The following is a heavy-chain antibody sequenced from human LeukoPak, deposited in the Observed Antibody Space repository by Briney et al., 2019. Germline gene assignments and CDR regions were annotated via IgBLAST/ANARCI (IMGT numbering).Heavy chain of an antibody. V-gene: IGHV3-48*03. D-gene: IGHD5-18*01. CDR3: ARDDNLIHLWAVFDY. Sequence: GGSLRLSCSASGFTFSNFEMNWVRQAPGKGLECVSYISSSGSSIYYADSVKGRFTMSRDIANNSLYLQMSSLRAEDTAVYYCARDDNLIHLWAVFDYWGQGSLVTVSS. J-gene: IGHJ4*02. CDR1: GFTFSNFE. CDR2: ISSSGSSI.